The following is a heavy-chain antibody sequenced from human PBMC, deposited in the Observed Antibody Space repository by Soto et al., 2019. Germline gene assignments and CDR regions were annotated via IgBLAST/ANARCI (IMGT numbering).Heavy chain of an antibody. CDR1: GGSFSGYY. Sequence: PSETLSLTCAVYGGSFSGYYWSWIRQPPGKGLEWIGEINHSGSTNYDPSLKSRVTISVDTSKNQFSLKLSSVTAADTAVYYCARAVIVVVPAASSHYYGMDVWGQGTTVTVSS. D-gene: IGHD2-2*01. V-gene: IGHV4-34*01. CDR2: INHSGST. J-gene: IGHJ6*02. CDR3: ARAVIVVVPAASSHYYGMDV.